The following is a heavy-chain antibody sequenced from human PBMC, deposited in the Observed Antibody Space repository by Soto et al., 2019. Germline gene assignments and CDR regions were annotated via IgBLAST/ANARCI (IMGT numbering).Heavy chain of an antibody. V-gene: IGHV3-30-3*01. D-gene: IGHD5-18*01. CDR2: ISYDESNK. CDR3: ARDRFYGYGYYYYGMDV. CDR1: GFTFSSYA. J-gene: IGHJ6*02. Sequence: PGGSLRLSCAASGFTFSSYAMHWVRQAPGKGLEWVAVISYDESNKYYANNVKGRFTNSRDNSKNTLFLQMNSLRAEDTAVYYCARDRFYGYGYYYYGMDVWGQGT.